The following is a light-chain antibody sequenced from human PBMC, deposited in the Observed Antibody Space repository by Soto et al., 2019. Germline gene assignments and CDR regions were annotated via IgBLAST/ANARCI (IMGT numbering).Light chain of an antibody. CDR1: QSISSW. CDR2: DAS. V-gene: IGKV1-5*01. CDR3: QQSYSIPYT. J-gene: IGKJ2*01. Sequence: DIQMTQSPSTLSASVGDRVTITCRASQSISSWLAWYQQKPGKAPKLLIYDASSLESGVPSRFSGSGSGTDFTLTISSLQPEDFATFYCQQSYSIPYTFGQGTKVAIK.